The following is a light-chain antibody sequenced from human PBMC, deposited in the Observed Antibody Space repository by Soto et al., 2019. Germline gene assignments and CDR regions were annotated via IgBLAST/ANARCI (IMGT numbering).Light chain of an antibody. Sequence: SAPTQPASVSGSPGQSITISCAGTMRDVGAYNLVSWYQQHPGRAPQLIIYEVRNRPSGISFRFSGSKSGNTASLTISGLQAEDEADYYCSSYTSKSSLIFGGGTKLTVL. CDR1: MRDVGAYNL. V-gene: IGLV2-14*01. CDR2: EVR. CDR3: SSYTSKSSLI. J-gene: IGLJ2*01.